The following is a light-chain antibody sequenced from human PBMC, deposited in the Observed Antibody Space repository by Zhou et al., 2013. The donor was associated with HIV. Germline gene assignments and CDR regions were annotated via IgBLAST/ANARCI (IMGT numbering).Light chain of an antibody. V-gene: IGKV3-20*01. CDR1: QSVSKSY. J-gene: IGKJ1*01. CDR3: QQYASSPRT. CDR2: GAS. Sequence: EIVLTQSPGTLSLSPGERATFSCTASQSVSKSYLAWYQQKPGQAPRLLIYGASSRATGIPDRFSGSGSGTDFTLTISRLEPEDFAVYSCQQYASSPRTFGQGTKVEIK.